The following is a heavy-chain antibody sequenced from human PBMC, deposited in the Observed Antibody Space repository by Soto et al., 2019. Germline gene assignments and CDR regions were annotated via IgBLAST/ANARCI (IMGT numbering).Heavy chain of an antibody. V-gene: IGHV3-9*01. CDR3: AKDKGSSWDFDY. J-gene: IGHJ4*02. CDR2: ISWNSGSI. Sequence: PGGSLRLSCAASGFTFDDYAMHWVRQAPGKGLEWVSGISWNSGSIGYADSVKGRFTISRDNAKNSPYLQMNSLRAEDTALYYCAKDKGSSWDFDYWGQGTLVTVSS. CDR1: GFTFDDYA. D-gene: IGHD6-13*01.